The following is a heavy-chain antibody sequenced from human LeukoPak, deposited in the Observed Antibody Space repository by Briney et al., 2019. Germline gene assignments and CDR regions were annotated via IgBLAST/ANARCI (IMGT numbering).Heavy chain of an antibody. V-gene: IGHV7-4-1*02. J-gene: IGHJ4*02. CDR2: INTNTGNP. CDR3: AREDTSGWYEGDALFDY. CDR1: GYTFTDYY. D-gene: IGHD6-19*01. Sequence: VASVKVSCKASGYTFTDYYIHWVRQAPGQGLEWMGWINTNTGNPTYAQGFTGRFVFSLDTSVSTSYLQISSLKAEDTAVYYCAREDTSGWYEGDALFDYWGQGTLVTVSS.